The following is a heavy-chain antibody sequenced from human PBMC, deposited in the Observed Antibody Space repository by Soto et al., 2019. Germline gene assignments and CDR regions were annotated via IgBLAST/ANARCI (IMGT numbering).Heavy chain of an antibody. Sequence: GGALRLSCAASGFTFSSYEMNWVRQAPGKGLEWVSYISSSGSTIYYADSVKGRFTISRDNAKNSLYLQMNSLRAEDTAVYYCARDYDSGGTTAFDIWGQGTMVTVSS. V-gene: IGHV3-48*03. J-gene: IGHJ3*02. CDR1: GFTFSSYE. CDR3: ARDYDSGGTTAFDI. D-gene: IGHD2-15*01. CDR2: ISSSGSTI.